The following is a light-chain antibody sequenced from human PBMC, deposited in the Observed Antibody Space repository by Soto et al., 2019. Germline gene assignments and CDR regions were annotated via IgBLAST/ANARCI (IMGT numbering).Light chain of an antibody. CDR3: QQSYSTPRT. Sequence: DIQMTESPSSLSASVEDRVTITYRASQSISSYLNWYQQKPGKAPKLLIYAASSLQSGVPSRFSGSGSGTDFTLTISSLQPEDFATYYCQQSYSTPRTFGPGTKVDIK. CDR1: QSISSY. J-gene: IGKJ3*01. CDR2: AAS. V-gene: IGKV1-39*01.